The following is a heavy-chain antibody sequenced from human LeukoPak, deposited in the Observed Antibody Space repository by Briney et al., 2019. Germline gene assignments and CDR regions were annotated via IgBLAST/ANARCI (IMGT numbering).Heavy chain of an antibody. CDR1: GFTFSSYG. CDR3: AKDQARSWPAAISYYYYGMDA. D-gene: IGHD2-2*01. J-gene: IGHJ6*02. CDR2: ISYDGSNK. Sequence: GGSLRLSCAASGFTFSSYGMHWVRQAPGKGLEWVAVISYDGSNKYYADSVKGRFTISRDNSKNTLYLQMNSLRAEDTAVYYCAKDQARSWPAAISYYYYGMDAWGQGTTVTVSS. V-gene: IGHV3-30*18.